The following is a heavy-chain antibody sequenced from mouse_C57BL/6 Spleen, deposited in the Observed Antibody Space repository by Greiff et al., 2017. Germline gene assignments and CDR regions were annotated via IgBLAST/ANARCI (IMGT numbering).Heavy chain of an antibody. CDR2: INYDGSST. V-gene: IGHV5-16*01. J-gene: IGHJ2*01. D-gene: IGHD2-1*01. Sequence: DVKLVESEGGLVQPGSSMKLSCTASGFTFSDYYMAWVRQVPEKGLEWVANINYDGSSTYYLDSLKSRFIISRDNAKNILYLQMSSLKSEDTATYYCAREGDYGNYPYYFDYWGQGTTLTVSS. CDR1: GFTFSDYY. CDR3: AREGDYGNYPYYFDY.